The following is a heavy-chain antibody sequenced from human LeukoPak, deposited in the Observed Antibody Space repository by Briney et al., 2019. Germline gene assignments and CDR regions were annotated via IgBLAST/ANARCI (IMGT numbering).Heavy chain of an antibody. Sequence: GGSLRLSYAASGFTFSTYGMSWVRQAPGKGLEWVSGISGSGGSTYYADSVKGRFTISRDNSKNTLYLQMNSLRAEDTAVYYCAKAILTVTTCLFDYWGQGTLVTVSS. J-gene: IGHJ4*02. D-gene: IGHD4-17*01. CDR3: AKAILTVTTCLFDY. V-gene: IGHV3-23*01. CDR1: GFTFSTYG. CDR2: ISGSGGST.